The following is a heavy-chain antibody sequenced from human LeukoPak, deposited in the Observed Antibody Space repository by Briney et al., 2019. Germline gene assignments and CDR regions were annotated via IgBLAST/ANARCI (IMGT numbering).Heavy chain of an antibody. J-gene: IGHJ3*02. CDR2: IDPSDSCT. D-gene: IGHD5-24*01. CDR1: GYSFTSYW. Sequence: GESLRISCKGSGYSFTSYWISWVRQMPGKGLEWMGRIDPSDSCTNHSPSFQGHVTISADKSISTAYLQWSSLKASDTAMYYCARHGTPSDAFDIWGQGTMVTVSS. V-gene: IGHV5-10-1*01. CDR3: ARHGTPSDAFDI.